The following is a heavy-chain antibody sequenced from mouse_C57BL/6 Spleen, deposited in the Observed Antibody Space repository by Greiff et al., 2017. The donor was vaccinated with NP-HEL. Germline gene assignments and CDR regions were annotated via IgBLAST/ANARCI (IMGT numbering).Heavy chain of an antibody. J-gene: IGHJ4*01. D-gene: IGHD1-1*01. Sequence: VQLQQSGPELVKPGASVKLSCKASGYTFTSYHINWVKQRPGQGLEWIGWIYPRDGSTKYNEKFKGKATLTVDKSSSTSYMELHSLTSEDSAVYFCARTPITTVVAYYAMDYWGQGTSVTVSS. V-gene: IGHV1-85*01. CDR2: IYPRDGST. CDR1: GYTFTSYH. CDR3: ARTPITTVVAYYAMDY.